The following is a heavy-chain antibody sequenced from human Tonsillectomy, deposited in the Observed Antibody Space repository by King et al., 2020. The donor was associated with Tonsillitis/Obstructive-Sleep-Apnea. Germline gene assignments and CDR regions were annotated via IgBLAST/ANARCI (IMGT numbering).Heavy chain of an antibody. J-gene: IGHJ6*03. CDR2: IKSKSDGGTT. CDR3: TTHYSRPNKRSYSHLDL. Sequence: EVQLVESGGGLVKPGGSLRLSCAASGFTFTNAWMSWVRQAPGKGLEWVVRIKSKSDGGTTDYAAPVKGRFTISRDDSKNTLYLQMNSLKTEDTAVYYCTTHYSRPNKRSYSHLDLWGKGTTVTVSS. D-gene: IGHD4-11*01. V-gene: IGHV3-15*01. CDR1: GFTFTNAW.